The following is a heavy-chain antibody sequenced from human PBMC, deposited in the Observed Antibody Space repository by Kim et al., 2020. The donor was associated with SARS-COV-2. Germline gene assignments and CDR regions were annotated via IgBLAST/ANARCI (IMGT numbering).Heavy chain of an antibody. CDR3: ARYGSSGSHPFDY. V-gene: IGHV4-30-2*04. Sequence: YNPSLKSRVTLAVDTSQNQFSLKLSSVTAADTAVYYCARYGSSGSHPFDYWGQGTLVTVSS. D-gene: IGHD3-22*01. J-gene: IGHJ4*02.